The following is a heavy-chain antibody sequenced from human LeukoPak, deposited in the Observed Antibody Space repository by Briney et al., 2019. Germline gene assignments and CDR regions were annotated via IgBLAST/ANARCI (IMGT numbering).Heavy chain of an antibody. CDR3: VKFRGRVIIGPFEI. CDR2: ISGSGGST. D-gene: IGHD3/OR15-3a*01. CDR1: GFTFSSYA. Sequence: GGSLRLSCAASGFTFSSYAMSWVRQAPGKGLEWVSAISGSGGSTYYADSVKGRFTISRDNSKNTLYLQMNSLRAEDTAIYYCVKFRGRVIIGPFEIWGQGTVVTVSS. V-gene: IGHV3-23*01. J-gene: IGHJ3*02.